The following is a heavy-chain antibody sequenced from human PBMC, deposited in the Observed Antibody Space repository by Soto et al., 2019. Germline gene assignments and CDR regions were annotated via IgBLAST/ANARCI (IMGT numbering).Heavy chain of an antibody. CDR3: ARGYGAY. V-gene: IGHV4-59*01. J-gene: IGHJ4*02. CDR2: IYYSGST. Sequence: QVQLQESGPGLVKPSETLSLTCTVSGGSISSYYWSWIPQPPGKGLEWIGYIYYSGSTNYNPSLKSRVTISVDTSKNQFSLKLSSVTAADTAVYYCARGYGAYWGQGTLVTVSS. CDR1: GGSISSYY. D-gene: IGHD4-17*01.